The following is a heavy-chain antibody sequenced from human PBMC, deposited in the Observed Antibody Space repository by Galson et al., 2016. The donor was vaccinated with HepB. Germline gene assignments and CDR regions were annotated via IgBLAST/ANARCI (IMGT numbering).Heavy chain of an antibody. D-gene: IGHD5-18*01. CDR3: ATATAHYYYYGLVV. CDR2: IGQSGNT. V-gene: IGHV4-34*01. Sequence: QSPGKGLEWIGEIGQSGNTKYNPSLKSRVIISVDTSEKQLSLKLSSVTAADTAVYYCATATAHYYYYGLVVWGQGTAVTVSS. J-gene: IGHJ6*02.